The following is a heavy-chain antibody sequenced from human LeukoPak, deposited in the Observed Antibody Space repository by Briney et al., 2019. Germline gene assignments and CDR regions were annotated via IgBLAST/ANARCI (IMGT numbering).Heavy chain of an antibody. J-gene: IGHJ5*02. CDR2: ISSSSSYI. Sequence: GGSLRLSCAASGFTFSSYSMNWVRQAPGKGLEWVSSISSSSSYIYYADSVKGRFTISRDNAKNSLYLQMNSLRAEDTAVYYCARGPALHSKGVGGKWFDPWGQGTLVTVSS. CDR3: ARGPALHSKGVGGKWFDP. D-gene: IGHD3-16*01. CDR1: GFTFSSYS. V-gene: IGHV3-21*04.